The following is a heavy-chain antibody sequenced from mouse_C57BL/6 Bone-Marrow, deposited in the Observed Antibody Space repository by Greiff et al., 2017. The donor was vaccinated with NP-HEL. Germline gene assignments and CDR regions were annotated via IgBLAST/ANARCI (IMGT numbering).Heavy chain of an antibody. V-gene: IGHV1-82*01. CDR2: IYPGDGDT. J-gene: IGHJ2*01. D-gene: IGHD2-4*01. CDR3: ARGLDYFDY. CDR1: GYAFSSSW. Sequence: QVQLQQSGPELVKPGASVKISCKASGYAFSSSWMNWVKQRPGKGLEWIGRIYPGDGDTNYNGKFKGKATLTADKSSRTAYMQLSSLTSEDSAVYFCARGLDYFDYWGQGTTLTVSS.